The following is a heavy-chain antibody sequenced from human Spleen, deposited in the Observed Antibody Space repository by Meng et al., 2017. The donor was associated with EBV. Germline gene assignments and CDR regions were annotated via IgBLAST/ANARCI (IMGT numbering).Heavy chain of an antibody. Sequence: QLVQAGAAVQKPGASGKVSCKASGYTLTSYSMQWVRQAPGQGLEWMGFINPSVGSTGYAQKFQGRVTMTRDTSTNTVYMELSSLRSEDTAVYYCARDLASSGYGGYFDYWGQGTLVTVSS. CDR2: INPSVGST. CDR1: GYTLTSYS. V-gene: IGHV1-46*01. CDR3: ARDLASSGYGGYFDY. D-gene: IGHD3-22*01. J-gene: IGHJ4*02.